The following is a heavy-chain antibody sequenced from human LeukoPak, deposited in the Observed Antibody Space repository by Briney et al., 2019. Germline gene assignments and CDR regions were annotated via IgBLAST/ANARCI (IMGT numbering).Heavy chain of an antibody. Sequence: GGSLRLSCAASGFTFSSYGMHWVRQAPGKGLEWVAFIRYDGSNKYYADSVKGRFTISRDNSKNTLYLQVNSLRAEDTAVYYCAKVGKQQLAYYYYYYMDVWGKGTTVTISS. CDR2: IRYDGSNK. D-gene: IGHD6-13*01. J-gene: IGHJ6*03. CDR3: AKVGKQQLAYYYYYYMDV. CDR1: GFTFSSYG. V-gene: IGHV3-30*02.